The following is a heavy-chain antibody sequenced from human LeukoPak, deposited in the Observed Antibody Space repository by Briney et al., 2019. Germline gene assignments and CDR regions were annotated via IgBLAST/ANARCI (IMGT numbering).Heavy chain of an antibody. D-gene: IGHD3-10*01. CDR1: GGTFSSYA. Sequence: ASVKVSCKASGGTFSSYAISWVRQAPGQGLEWMGGIIPIFGTANYAQKFQGRVTITTDESTSTAYMELSSLRSEDTAVYYCARDPLGVRHGPMVRFNWFDPWGQGTLVTVSS. V-gene: IGHV1-69*05. CDR2: IIPIFGTA. J-gene: IGHJ5*02. CDR3: ARDPLGVRHGPMVRFNWFDP.